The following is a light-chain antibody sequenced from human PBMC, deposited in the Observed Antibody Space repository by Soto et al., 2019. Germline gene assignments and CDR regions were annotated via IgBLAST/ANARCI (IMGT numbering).Light chain of an antibody. Sequence: QPASVSGSPGQSITISCTGASSDVGLYDFVSWYQQHPGKAPKLLIYEVTYRPSGVSSRFSGSKSGNTASLTISGLQAEDEADYYCNSYTRFSTYVFGTGTKLTVL. V-gene: IGLV2-14*01. J-gene: IGLJ1*01. CDR2: EVT. CDR3: NSYTRFSTYV. CDR1: SSDVGLYDF.